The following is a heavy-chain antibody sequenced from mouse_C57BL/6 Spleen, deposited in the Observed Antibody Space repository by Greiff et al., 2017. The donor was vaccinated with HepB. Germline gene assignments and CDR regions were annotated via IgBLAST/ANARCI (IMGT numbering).Heavy chain of an antibody. CDR3: TLSNWGAY. J-gene: IGHJ3*01. V-gene: IGHV14-4*01. D-gene: IGHD4-1*01. CDR2: IDPENGDT. CDR1: GFNIKDDY. Sequence: EVKLEESGAELVRPGASVKLSCTASGFNIKDDYMHWVKQRPEQGLEWIGWIDPENGDTEYASKFQGKATITADTSSNTAYLQLSSLTSEDTAVYYCTLSNWGAYWGQGTLVTVSA.